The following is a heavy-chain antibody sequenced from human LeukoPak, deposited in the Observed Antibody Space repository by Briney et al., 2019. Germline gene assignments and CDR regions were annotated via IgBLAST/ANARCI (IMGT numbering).Heavy chain of an antibody. Sequence: ASVKVSCKASGGTFSSYAISWVRQAPGQGLEWMGGIIPIFGTANYAQKFQGRVTITADESTSTAYMELSSLRSEDTAVYYCARGDKVGAIPYYFDYWGQGTLVTVSS. J-gene: IGHJ4*02. CDR3: ARGDKVGAIPYYFDY. V-gene: IGHV1-69*13. CDR1: GGTFSSYA. D-gene: IGHD1-26*01. CDR2: IIPIFGTA.